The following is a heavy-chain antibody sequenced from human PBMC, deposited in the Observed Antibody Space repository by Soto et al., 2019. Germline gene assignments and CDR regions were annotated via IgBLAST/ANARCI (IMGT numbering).Heavy chain of an antibody. CDR1: GGSISSYY. J-gene: IGHJ4*02. D-gene: IGHD4-17*01. Sequence: QVQLQESGPGLVKPSETLSLTCTVSGGSISSYYWSWIRQPPGKGLEWIGYIYYSGSTNYNPSLKSPATLSGDTSKNPFSLKLSSVTAADTAVYYCARRYGANFDYWGQGTLVTVSS. CDR2: IYYSGST. V-gene: IGHV4-59*08. CDR3: ARRYGANFDY.